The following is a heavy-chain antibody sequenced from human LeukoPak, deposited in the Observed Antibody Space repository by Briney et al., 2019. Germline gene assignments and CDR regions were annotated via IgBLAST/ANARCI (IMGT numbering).Heavy chain of an antibody. Sequence: PGGSLRLSCAASGFTFSSYEMSWVRQAPGKGLEWVANIKQDGSDKFYVDSVKGRFTISRDNAKNSLYLQMNSLRAEDTAVYYCATGPQWFGELFCDYWGQGTLVSVSS. CDR2: IKQDGSDK. J-gene: IGHJ4*02. CDR3: ATGPQWFGELFCDY. D-gene: IGHD3-10*01. V-gene: IGHV3-7*01. CDR1: GFTFSSYE.